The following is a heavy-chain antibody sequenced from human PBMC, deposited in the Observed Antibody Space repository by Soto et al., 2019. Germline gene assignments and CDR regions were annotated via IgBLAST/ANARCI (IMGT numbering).Heavy chain of an antibody. V-gene: IGHV3-7*05. CDR3: ARDDRLRGYTAYGPN. CDR1: GFTFSGYW. CDR2: IKHDGSEK. D-gene: IGHD5-12*01. J-gene: IGHJ4*02. Sequence: EVQLVGSGGGLVQPGGSLRLSCAASGFTFSGYWMSWVRQAPGKGLEWVANIKHDGSEKYYVDSVKGRFTLSRDNAKNSLYLQMDSLRAEDTAVYHCARDDRLRGYTAYGPNWGQGTLATVSS.